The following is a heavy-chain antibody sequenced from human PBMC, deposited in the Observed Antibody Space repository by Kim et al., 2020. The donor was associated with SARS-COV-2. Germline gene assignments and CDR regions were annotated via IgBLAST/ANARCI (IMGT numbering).Heavy chain of an antibody. V-gene: IGHV3-66*01. D-gene: IGHD5-18*01. J-gene: IGHJ4*02. Sequence: ADSGKGRITIHRENSKNTLYLQMNSLRAEDTAVYYCARANSYGPYYFDYWGQGTLVTVSS. CDR3: ARANSYGPYYFDY.